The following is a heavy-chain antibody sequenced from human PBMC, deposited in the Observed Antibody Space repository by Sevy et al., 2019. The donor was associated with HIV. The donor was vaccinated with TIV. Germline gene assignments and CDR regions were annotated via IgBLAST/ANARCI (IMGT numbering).Heavy chain of an antibody. CDR3: ARHCSSTSCSHSFDI. J-gene: IGHJ3*02. V-gene: IGHV4-34*01. Sequence: SETLSLTCAVYGGSFSGYYWSWFRQPPGKGLEWIGEINHSGSTNYNPSLKSRVTISIGTSKNQFSLKLSSVTAAATAVYYCARHCSSTSCSHSFDIWGQGTMVTVSS. D-gene: IGHD2-2*01. CDR1: GGSFSGYY. CDR2: INHSGST.